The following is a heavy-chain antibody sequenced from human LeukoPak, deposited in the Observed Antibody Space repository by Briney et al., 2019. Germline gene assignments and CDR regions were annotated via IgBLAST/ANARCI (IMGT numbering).Heavy chain of an antibody. CDR2: ISVDGSST. CDR1: GFTFDDYT. J-gene: IGHJ3*02. CDR3: AVDAFDI. Sequence: WGSLRLSCAASGFTFDDYTMHWGRQAPGKGLEWVSLISVDGSSTYYADSVKGRFTISRDNSKNSLYLQMNSLRTEDTALYYCAVDAFDIWGQGTMVTVSS. V-gene: IGHV3-43*01.